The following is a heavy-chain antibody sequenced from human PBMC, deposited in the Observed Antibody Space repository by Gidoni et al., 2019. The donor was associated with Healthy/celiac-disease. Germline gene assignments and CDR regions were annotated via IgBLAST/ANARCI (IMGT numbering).Heavy chain of an antibody. D-gene: IGHD1-26*01. CDR2: IYYSWRT. J-gene: IGHJ4*02. Sequence: QLQLQESGPALVKPSATLSHTGTVSGCAISSSSYYWGWIRQPPGKGLEWIGSIYYSWRTYYKPSLKSRVTISVDTSKNQFSLKLSSVTAADTAVYYCARHVGAQWELPIYYWGQGTLVTVSS. CDR1: GCAISSSSYY. V-gene: IGHV4-39*01. CDR3: ARHVGAQWELPIYY.